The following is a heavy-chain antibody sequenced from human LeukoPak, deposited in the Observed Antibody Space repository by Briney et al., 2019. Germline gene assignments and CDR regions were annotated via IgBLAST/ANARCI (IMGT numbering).Heavy chain of an antibody. D-gene: IGHD3-10*01. CDR2: FDPEDGET. CDR3: ATPGSGSYYPSWVYQH. CDR1: GYTLTELS. Sequence: ASVKVSCKVSGYTLTELSMHWVRQGPGKGLEWMGGFDPEDGETIYAQKFQGRVTMTEDTSTDTAYMELSSLRSEDTAVYYCATPGSGSYYPSWVYQHWGQGTLVTVSS. J-gene: IGHJ1*01. V-gene: IGHV1-24*01.